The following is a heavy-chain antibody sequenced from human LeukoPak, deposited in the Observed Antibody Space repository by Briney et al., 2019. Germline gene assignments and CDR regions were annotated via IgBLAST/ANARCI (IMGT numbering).Heavy chain of an antibody. CDR2: IYYSGST. D-gene: IGHD4-11*01. CDR1: GVSISSGGYY. CDR3: ARGPVRDYSNY. J-gene: IGHJ4*02. V-gene: IGHV4-31*01. Sequence: PSETLSLTCTVSGVSISSGGYYWSWIRQHPGKGLEWIGYIYYSGSTYYNPSLKSQLTISLDTSNNQFSLKLSSVTAADTALYYCARGPVRDYSNYWGQGTLVTVSS.